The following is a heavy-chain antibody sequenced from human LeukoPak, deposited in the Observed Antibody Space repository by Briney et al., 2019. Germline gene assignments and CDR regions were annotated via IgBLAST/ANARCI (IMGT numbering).Heavy chain of an antibody. V-gene: IGHV3-33*01. D-gene: IGHD6-13*01. J-gene: IGHJ4*02. Sequence: PGGSLRLSCAASGFTFSSYGMHWVRQAPGKGLEWVAVIWYDGSNKYYADSVKGRFTISRDNSKNTLYLQMNSLRAEDTAVYYRARGIAAAGTPDLDYWGQGTLVTVSS. CDR2: IWYDGSNK. CDR1: GFTFSSYG. CDR3: ARGIAAAGTPDLDY.